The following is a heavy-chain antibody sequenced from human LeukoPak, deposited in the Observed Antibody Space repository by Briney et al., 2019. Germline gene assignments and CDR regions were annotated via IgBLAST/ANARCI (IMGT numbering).Heavy chain of an antibody. V-gene: IGHV4-34*01. CDR1: GGSFSGYY. CDR3: ARGNPVWDLEWLLFDYYYMDV. CDR2: INHSGSI. D-gene: IGHD3-3*01. Sequence: NPSETLSLTCAASGGSFSGYYWNWIRQPPGKGLEWIGEINHSGSINYNPSLKSRVTISVDTSKNQFSLKLSSVTAADTAVYYCARGNPVWDLEWLLFDYYYMDVWGKGTTVTVSS. J-gene: IGHJ6*03.